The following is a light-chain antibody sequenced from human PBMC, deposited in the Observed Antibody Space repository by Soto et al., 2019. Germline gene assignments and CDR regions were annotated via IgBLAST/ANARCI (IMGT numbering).Light chain of an antibody. CDR2: PAL. J-gene: IGKJ1*01. CDR1: QNINIY. V-gene: IGKV1-39*01. CDR3: QQYYTAPS. Sequence: IQMTQSPSSLSASVGDRVTITCRTSQNINIYLNWYQQKPGKVPKLLISPALNLRSGVPSRFSGSRSGTDFTLTISSLQPEDFATYYCQQYYTAPSFGQGTQVEI.